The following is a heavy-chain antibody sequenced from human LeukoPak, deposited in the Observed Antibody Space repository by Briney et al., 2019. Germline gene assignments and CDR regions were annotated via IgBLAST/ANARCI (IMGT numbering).Heavy chain of an antibody. Sequence: GGSLRLSCAASGFTVSNNYMSWVRQAPGKGLEWVSVIYTSGSTYYADSVRGRFTISRDSSKNTLYLQMNRLRAEDTAVYSCARAAGYSGYDSPDGNYWGQGTLVTVSS. D-gene: IGHD5-12*01. CDR3: ARAAGYSGYDSPDGNY. CDR2: IYTSGST. V-gene: IGHV3-53*01. J-gene: IGHJ4*02. CDR1: GFTVSNNY.